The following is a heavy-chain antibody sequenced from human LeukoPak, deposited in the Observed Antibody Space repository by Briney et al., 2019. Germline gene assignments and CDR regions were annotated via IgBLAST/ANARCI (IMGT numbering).Heavy chain of an antibody. V-gene: IGHV4-59*12. Sequence: SETLSLTCTVSGGSISSYYWSWIRQPPGKGLEWIGYIYYSGSTNYNPSLKSRVTISVDTSKNQFSLKLSSVTAADTAVYYCARPIVVVPLRAFDIWGQGTMVTVSS. D-gene: IGHD2-21*01. CDR3: ARPIVVVPLRAFDI. CDR2: IYYSGST. CDR1: GGSISSYY. J-gene: IGHJ3*02.